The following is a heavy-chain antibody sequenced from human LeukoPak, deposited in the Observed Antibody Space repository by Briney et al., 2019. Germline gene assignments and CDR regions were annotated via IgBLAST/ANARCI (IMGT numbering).Heavy chain of an antibody. Sequence: QPGGSLRLSCAASGFTFSSYAMSWVRQAPGKGLEWVSVIYSGGSTYYADSVKGRFTISRDNSKNTLYLQMNSLRAEDTAVYYCAGVGNLDAFDIWGQGTMVTVSS. CDR1: GFTFSSYA. CDR3: AGVGNLDAFDI. J-gene: IGHJ3*02. V-gene: IGHV3-53*01. CDR2: IYSGGST.